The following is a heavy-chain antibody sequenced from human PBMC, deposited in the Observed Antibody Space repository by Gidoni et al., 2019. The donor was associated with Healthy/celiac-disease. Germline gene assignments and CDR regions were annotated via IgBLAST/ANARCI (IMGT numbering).Heavy chain of an antibody. J-gene: IGHJ4*02. CDR1: GFTFSSYG. CDR3: ARSRYSSRPSLGY. V-gene: IGHV3-33*01. D-gene: IGHD6-13*01. CDR2: IWYDGSNK. Sequence: QVQLVESGGGVVQPGRSLRLSCAASGFTFSSYGMHWVRQAPGKGLEWVAVIWYDGSNKYYADSVKGRFTISRDNSKNTLYLQMNSLRAEDTAVYYCARSRYSSRPSLGYWGQGTLVTVSS.